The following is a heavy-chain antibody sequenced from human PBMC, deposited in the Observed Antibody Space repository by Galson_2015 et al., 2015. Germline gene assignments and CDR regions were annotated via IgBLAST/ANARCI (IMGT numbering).Heavy chain of an antibody. Sequence: SVKVSCKASGYTFTSYYMHWVRQAPGQGLEWMGIINPSGGSTSYAQKFQGRVTMTRDTSTSTVYVELSSLRSEDTAVYYCARDLWSYDYGGKMNWFDPWGQGTLVTVSS. J-gene: IGHJ5*02. D-gene: IGHD4-23*01. CDR3: ARDLWSYDYGGKMNWFDP. CDR1: GYTFTSYY. V-gene: IGHV1-46*01. CDR2: INPSGGST.